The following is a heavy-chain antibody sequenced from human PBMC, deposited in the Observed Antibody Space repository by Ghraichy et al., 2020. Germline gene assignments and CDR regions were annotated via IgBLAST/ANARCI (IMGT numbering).Heavy chain of an antibody. CDR3: AVQITMVQGVIVP. D-gene: IGHD3-10*01. Sequence: GTLNISCAASGFTFSSYAMSWVRQAPGKGLEWVSAISGSGGSTYYADSVKGRFTISRDNSKNTLYLQMNSLRAEDTAVYYCAVQITMVQGVIVPWGQGTLVTVSS. J-gene: IGHJ5*02. CDR2: ISGSGGST. V-gene: IGHV3-23*01. CDR1: GFTFSSYA.